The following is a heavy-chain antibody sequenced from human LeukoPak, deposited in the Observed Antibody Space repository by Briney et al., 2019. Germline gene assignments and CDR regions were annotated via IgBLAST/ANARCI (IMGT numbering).Heavy chain of an antibody. J-gene: IGHJ3*02. CDR1: GFTFSSYS. Sequence: GGSLRLSCAASGFTFSSYSINWGRQAPGKGLEWVSSISSSSSYIYYADSVKGRFTISRDDSKNTVYLLMNSLRAEDTAVYYCAKDHTLRAGDRDAFDIWGQGTMVTVSS. CDR3: AKDHTLRAGDRDAFDI. CDR2: ISSSSSYI. V-gene: IGHV3-21*01. D-gene: IGHD2-21*02.